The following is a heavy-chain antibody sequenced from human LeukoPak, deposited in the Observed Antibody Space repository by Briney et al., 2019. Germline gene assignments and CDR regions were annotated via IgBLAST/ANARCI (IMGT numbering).Heavy chain of an antibody. J-gene: IGHJ6*04. CDR2: ISGSGGTR. CDR3: ARNRGSASYFYYDMDV. V-gene: IGHV3-48*03. Sequence: PGGSLRLSCATSGFTFSSYDMTWVRQAPGKGLEWISYISGSGGTRYYADSVKGRFTISSDNAKNSLYLQMTSLRAEDTAVYYCARNRGSASYFYYDMDVWGKGTSVTVSS. CDR1: GFTFSSYD. D-gene: IGHD2-2*01.